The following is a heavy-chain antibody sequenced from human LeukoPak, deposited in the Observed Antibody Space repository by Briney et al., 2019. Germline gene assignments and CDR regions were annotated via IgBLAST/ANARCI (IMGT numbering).Heavy chain of an antibody. Sequence: ASVKVSCKASGYTFTGYYMHWVRQAPGQGLEWMGWINPNSGGTNYAQKFQGRVTMTRDTSISTAYMELSRLRSDDTAVYYCAREGVYCSSTSCYPYGMDVWGQGTTVTVSS. V-gene: IGHV1-2*02. CDR2: INPNSGGT. J-gene: IGHJ6*02. CDR3: AREGVYCSSTSCYPYGMDV. CDR1: GYTFTGYY. D-gene: IGHD2-2*01.